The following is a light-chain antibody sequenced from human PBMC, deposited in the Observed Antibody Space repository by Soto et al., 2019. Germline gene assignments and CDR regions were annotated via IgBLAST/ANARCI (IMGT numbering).Light chain of an antibody. CDR2: SAS. Sequence: AIWMTQSPSSLSASTGDRVTITCRASQGIYSYLAWYQQKPGKAPKVLIYSASTLESGVPSRFSGSGSGTEFTLTINYLQSEDYAAYYCQQYYSYPLTFGPGTKVDIK. CDR3: QQYYSYPLT. V-gene: IGKV1-8*01. J-gene: IGKJ3*01. CDR1: QGIYSY.